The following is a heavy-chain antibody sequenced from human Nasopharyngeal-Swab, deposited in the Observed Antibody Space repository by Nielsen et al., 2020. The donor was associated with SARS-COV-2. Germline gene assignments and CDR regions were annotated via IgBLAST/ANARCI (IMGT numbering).Heavy chain of an antibody. V-gene: IGHV3-23*01. CDR2: ISGSGGST. CDR3: AKEGHDYSIYGDDYYYYMDV. J-gene: IGHJ6*03. D-gene: IGHD4-11*01. Sequence: VRQAPGKGLEWVSAISGSGGSTYYADSVKGRFTISRDNSKNTLYLQMNSLRAEDTAVYYCAKEGHDYSIYGDDYYYYMDVWGKGTTVTVSS.